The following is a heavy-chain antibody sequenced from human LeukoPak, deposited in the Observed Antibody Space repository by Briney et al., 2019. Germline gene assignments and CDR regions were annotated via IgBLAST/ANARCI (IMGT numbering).Heavy chain of an antibody. CDR2: MNPNSGNT. V-gene: IGHV1-8*02. CDR3: ARGIHDYGDPFDY. J-gene: IGHJ4*02. Sequence: ASVKVSCKASGYTFTGYYMHWVRQAPGQGLEWMGWMNPNSGNTGYAQKFQGRVTMTRNTSISTAYMELSSLRSEDTAVYYCARGIHDYGDPFDYWGQGTLVTVSS. D-gene: IGHD4-17*01. CDR1: GYTFTGYY.